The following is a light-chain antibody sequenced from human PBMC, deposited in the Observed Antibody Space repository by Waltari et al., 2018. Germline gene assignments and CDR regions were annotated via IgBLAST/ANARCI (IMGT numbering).Light chain of an antibody. CDR3: QQNDGLPLT. Sequence: DIQMTQSPSSLSASLGDRATLTCRASHGISNYLTWYQQKPGKAPKLLIYDASKLQAGVASSISGRGAGTDTTFTISSLPHEDAASFCWQQNDGLPLTFGGGTKLEIK. CDR2: DAS. V-gene: IGKV1-33*01. J-gene: IGKJ4*01. CDR1: HGISNY.